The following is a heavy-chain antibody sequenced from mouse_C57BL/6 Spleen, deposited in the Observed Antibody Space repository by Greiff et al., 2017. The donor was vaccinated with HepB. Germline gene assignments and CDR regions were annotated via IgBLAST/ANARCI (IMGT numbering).Heavy chain of an antibody. CDR1: GYTFTSYW. CDR2: IDPSDSYT. V-gene: IGHV1-50*01. CDR3: AREEITTVVAGDY. J-gene: IGHJ2*01. D-gene: IGHD1-1*01. Sequence: VQLQQPGAELVKPGASVKLSCKASGYTFTSYWMQWVKQRPGQGLEWIGEIDPSDSYTNYNQKFKGKATLTVDTSSSTAYMQLSSLTSEDSAVYYCAREEITTVVAGDYWGQGTTLTVSS.